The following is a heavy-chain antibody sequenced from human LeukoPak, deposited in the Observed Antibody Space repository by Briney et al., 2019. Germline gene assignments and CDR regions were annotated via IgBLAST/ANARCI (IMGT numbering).Heavy chain of an antibody. J-gene: IGHJ4*02. CDR1: GGSLRRYF. CDR2: IYYSGST. Sequence: SETLSLTCTVSGGSLRRYFWSWLRQPPGRGLEGIGYIYYSGSTNYKPSRKSRVTISVDTSKNQFSLKLSSVTAADTAVYYCARGAFGGVIDYWGQGTRVTVSS. CDR3: ARGAFGGVIDY. V-gene: IGHV4-59*01. D-gene: IGHD3-16*01.